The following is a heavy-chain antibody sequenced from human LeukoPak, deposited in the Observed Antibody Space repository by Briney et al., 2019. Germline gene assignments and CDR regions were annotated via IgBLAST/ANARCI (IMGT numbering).Heavy chain of an antibody. CDR3: AKLAFGEFTDC. D-gene: IGHD3-10*01. J-gene: IGHJ4*02. CDR1: GFTFSGYA. CDR2: ISGSGGST. V-gene: IGHV3-23*01. Sequence: GGSLRLSCAASGFTFSGYAMSWVRQAPGKGLEWVSGISGSGGSTYYADSVKGRSIISRDNPKNTLYLQMNSLRAEDTAVYYCAKLAFGEFTDCWGQGTLVTVSS.